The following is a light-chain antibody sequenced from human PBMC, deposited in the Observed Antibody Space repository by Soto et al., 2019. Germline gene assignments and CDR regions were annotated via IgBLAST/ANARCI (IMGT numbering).Light chain of an antibody. J-gene: IGLJ2*01. CDR2: GNS. V-gene: IGLV1-40*01. CDR1: SSNIGGGYD. CDR3: QTYDSSMSGVV. Sequence: QSALTQPASVSGAPGQRVTISCTGSSSNIGGGYDVHWYQQLPGTAPKLLIYGNSNRPSGVPDRFSGSKSGTSASLAITGRQAADEADYYCQTYDSSMSGVVFGGGTKVTVL.